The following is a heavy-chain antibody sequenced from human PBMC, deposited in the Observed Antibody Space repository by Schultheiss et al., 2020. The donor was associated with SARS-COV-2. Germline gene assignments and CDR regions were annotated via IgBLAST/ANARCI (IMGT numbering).Heavy chain of an antibody. CDR2: FYNSGST. CDR3: ARGPYCSSTSCYIARYYYYYMDV. Sequence: SETLSLTCSVSGGSISGYFWSWIRQPPGKGLEWIGYFYNSGSTNYNPSLKSRVTISFDTSKNQFSLKLSSVTAADTAVYYCARGPYCSSTSCYIARYYYYYMDVWGKGTTVTVSS. CDR1: GGSISGYF. J-gene: IGHJ6*03. V-gene: IGHV4-4*08. D-gene: IGHD2-2*02.